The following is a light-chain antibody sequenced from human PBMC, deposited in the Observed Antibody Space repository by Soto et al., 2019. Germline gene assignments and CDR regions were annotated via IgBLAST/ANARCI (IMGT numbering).Light chain of an antibody. CDR2: EVS. CDR3: MQTTQFPLT. Sequence: DIVLTQTPLSSPVTLGQPASISCRSSQSLVHSDGNTYLNWLQQRTGQPPRLLIYEVSNRFSGVLDRFSGSGAGTDFTLEISRVEAEDAGVYYCMQTTQFPLTFGGGTKVEIK. CDR1: QSLVHSDGNTY. J-gene: IGKJ4*01. V-gene: IGKV2-24*01.